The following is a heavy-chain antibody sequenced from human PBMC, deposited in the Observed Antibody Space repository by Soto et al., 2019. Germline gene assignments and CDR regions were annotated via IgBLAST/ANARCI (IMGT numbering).Heavy chain of an antibody. V-gene: IGHV1-3*01. J-gene: IGHJ4*02. CDR3: ARDAYYYGSGSYSRYFDY. CDR2: INAGNGNT. Sequence: ASVKVSCKASGYTFTSYAMHWVRQAPGQRLEWMGWINAGNGNTKYSQKFQGRVTITRDTSASTAYMELSSLRSEDTAVYYCARDAYYYGSGSYSRYFDYWGQGTLVTVSS. CDR1: GYTFTSYA. D-gene: IGHD3-10*01.